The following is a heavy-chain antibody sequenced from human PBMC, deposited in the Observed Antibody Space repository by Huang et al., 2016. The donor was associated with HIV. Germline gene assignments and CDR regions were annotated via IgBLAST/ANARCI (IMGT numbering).Heavy chain of an antibody. CDR2: INHSGNT. V-gene: IGHV4-34*02. CDR1: GGSFSGYY. Sequence: QVQLEPWGAGLLKASATMSLTCAVYGGSFSGYYGNWLRQAPGTGLEWVGEINHSGNTNYNPSLKSRVNMSVDTSKSQFSLYLTSLSAADTGTYFCARRYNSRRDYWGRGTLFTVHS. J-gene: IGHJ4*02. D-gene: IGHD3-22*01. CDR3: ARRYNSRRDY.